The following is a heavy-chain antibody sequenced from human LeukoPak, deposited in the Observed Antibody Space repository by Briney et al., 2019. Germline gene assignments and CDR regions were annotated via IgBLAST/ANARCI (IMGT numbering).Heavy chain of an antibody. CDR1: GFTFSSYS. V-gene: IGHV3-21*01. D-gene: IGHD3-9*01. CDR2: ISSSSSYI. CDR3: ARDDYDILTSYAY. J-gene: IGHJ4*02. Sequence: PGGSLRLSCAASGFTFSSYSMNWVRQAPGKGLEWVSSISSSSSYIYYADSVKGRFTISRDNAKNSLYLQMNSLRAEDTAVYYCARDDYDILTSYAYWGQGTLVTVSS.